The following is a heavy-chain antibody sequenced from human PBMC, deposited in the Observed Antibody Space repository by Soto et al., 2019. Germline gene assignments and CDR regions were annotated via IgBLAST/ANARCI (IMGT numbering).Heavy chain of an antibody. CDR2: IRNDGSGT. V-gene: IGHV3-74*03. CDR3: ARGRSGVPYGMDV. Sequence: EVQLVESGGGLVQPGGSLRLSCAASGFTFSSSWMHWVRQAPGKGLVWVSCIRNDGSGTTYADSVKGRFTISRDNAKNTLYLQRNRLRAEDTAVYYCARGRSGVPYGMDVWGQGTSVTVSS. J-gene: IGHJ6*02. D-gene: IGHD1-26*01. CDR1: GFTFSSSW.